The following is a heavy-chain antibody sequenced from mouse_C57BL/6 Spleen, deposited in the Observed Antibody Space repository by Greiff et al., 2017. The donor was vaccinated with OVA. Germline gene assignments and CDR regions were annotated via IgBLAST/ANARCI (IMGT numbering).Heavy chain of an antibody. J-gene: IGHJ1*03. CDR3: AREGDGSSYWYFDV. Sequence: VQLQQSGASVKISCKASGYAFSSYWMNWVKQRPGKGLEWIGQIYPGDGDTNYNGKFKGKATLTADKSSSTAYMQLSSLTSEDSAVYFCAREGDGSSYWYFDVWGTGTTVTVSS. CDR1: GYAFSSYW. CDR2: IYPGDGDT. D-gene: IGHD1-1*01. V-gene: IGHV1-80*01.